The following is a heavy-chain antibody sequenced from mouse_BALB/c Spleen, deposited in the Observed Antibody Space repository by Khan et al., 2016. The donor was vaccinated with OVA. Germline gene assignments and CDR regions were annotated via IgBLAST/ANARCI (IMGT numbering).Heavy chain of an antibody. D-gene: IGHD1-1*02. CDR3: AREGYGSLAY. CDR2: INPGSGDI. J-gene: IGHJ3*01. Sequence: QVQLQQSGAELARPGTSVKVSCKASGYSFTDYLIDWVKQRPGQGLEWIGVINPGSGDINYNESFTGKATLTADKSSSTAYMQLSSLTSDDSAVYFCAREGYGSLAYWGQGTLVTVSA. V-gene: IGHV1-54*01. CDR1: GYSFTDYL.